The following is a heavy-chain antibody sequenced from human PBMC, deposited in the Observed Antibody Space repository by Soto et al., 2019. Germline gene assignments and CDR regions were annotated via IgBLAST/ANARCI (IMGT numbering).Heavy chain of an antibody. D-gene: IGHD3-16*02. J-gene: IGHJ6*02. CDR2: ISPYTGNT. CDR1: GYIFVNYG. V-gene: IGHV1-18*01. Sequence: QVQLVQSGDEVKKPGATVKVSCKSPGYIFVNYGIAWVRQVPGQGLEWMGWISPYTGNTHSASKVQGGLTMTTDTSTSTAYMDLGSLTSDDTAVYYCVMVDNFVTPTPQDVWGQGTTVTVSS. CDR3: VMVDNFVTPTPQDV.